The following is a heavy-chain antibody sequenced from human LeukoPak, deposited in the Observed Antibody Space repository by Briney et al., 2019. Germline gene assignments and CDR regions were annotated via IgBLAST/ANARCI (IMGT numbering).Heavy chain of an antibody. D-gene: IGHD5-24*01. J-gene: IGHJ4*02. V-gene: IGHV3-21*01. CDR2: ISSSSSYI. Sequence: GGSLRLSCAASGITFSSYSMNWVRQAPGKGLEWVSSISSSSSYIYYADSVKGRFTISRDNAKNSLYLQMNSLRAEDTAVYYCARDRRRWLQLFYFDYWGQGTLVTVSS. CDR3: ARDRRRWLQLFYFDY. CDR1: GITFSSYS.